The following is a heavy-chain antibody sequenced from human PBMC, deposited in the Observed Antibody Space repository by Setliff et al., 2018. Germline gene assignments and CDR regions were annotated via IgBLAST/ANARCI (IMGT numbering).Heavy chain of an antibody. CDR2: INNYNFNT. CDR3: ARINFYVSSGYYYAPDF. J-gene: IGHJ4*02. Sequence: ASVKVSCKASGYTFTNYGITWVRQAPGQGLEWMGWINNYNFNTNYAQKLQGRVTMTTDTSTSTAYLELRSLRPDDTAVYYCARINFYVSSGYYYAPDFWGQGTLVTVSS. CDR1: GYTFTNYG. D-gene: IGHD3-22*01. V-gene: IGHV1-18*01.